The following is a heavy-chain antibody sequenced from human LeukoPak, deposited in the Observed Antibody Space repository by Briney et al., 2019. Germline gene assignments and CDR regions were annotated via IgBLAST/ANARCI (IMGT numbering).Heavy chain of an antibody. CDR3: ARGHGGYYYGRAFDI. CDR2: IWYDGSNK. D-gene: IGHD3-22*01. V-gene: IGHV3-33*01. CDR1: GFTFSSYG. J-gene: IGHJ3*02. Sequence: GGSLRLSCAASGFTFSSYGMHWVRQAPGKGLEWVAVIWYDGSNKYYADSVKGRFTISRDNSKNTLYLQMNSLRAEDTAVYYCARGHGGYYYGRAFDIWGQGTMATVSS.